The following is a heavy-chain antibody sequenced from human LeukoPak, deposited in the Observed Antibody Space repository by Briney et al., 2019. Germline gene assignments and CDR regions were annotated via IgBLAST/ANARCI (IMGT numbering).Heavy chain of an antibody. CDR1: GFTFSSYA. D-gene: IGHD4-17*01. V-gene: IGHV3-30*01. J-gene: IGHJ6*04. CDR2: ISYDGSNK. Sequence: GGSLRLSCAASGFTFSSYAMHWVRQAPGKGLEWVAVISYDGSNKYYADSVKGRFTISRDNSKNTLYLQMNSLRAEDTAVYYCARDLGGYGDLCLDVWGKGTTVTVSS. CDR3: ARDLGGYGDLCLDV.